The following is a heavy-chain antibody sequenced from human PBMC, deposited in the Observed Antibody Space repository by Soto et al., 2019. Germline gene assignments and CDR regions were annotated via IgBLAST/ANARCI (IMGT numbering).Heavy chain of an antibody. D-gene: IGHD2-15*01. CDR3: ASLLGYCSGGRCYGVGYYYIDV. J-gene: IGHJ6*03. Sequence: QVQLVESGGGVVQPGRSLRQSCAASGFTFSSYGMHWVRQAPGEGLEWVAVIWYDGSNKYYADSVKGRFTISRDNSKNTLSLQMNSLRADDTAVYYCASLLGYCSGGRCYGVGYYYIDVWGKGTTVTVSS. V-gene: IGHV3-33*01. CDR1: GFTFSSYG. CDR2: IWYDGSNK.